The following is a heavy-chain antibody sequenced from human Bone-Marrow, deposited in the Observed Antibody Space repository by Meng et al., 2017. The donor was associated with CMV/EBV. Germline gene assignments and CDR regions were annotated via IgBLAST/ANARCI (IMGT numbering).Heavy chain of an antibody. Sequence: ETLSLTCAASGFNFGNHWMSWVRQAPERGLEWVAAIRPDGGEQYYADSVQGRFNISRDNTKKSLSLQLNSLRAEDTAVYYCARDPELDNSGNSWATFDYWGQGALVTVSS. J-gene: IGHJ4*02. CDR2: IRPDGGEQ. CDR3: ARDPELDNSGNSWATFDY. V-gene: IGHV3-7*01. D-gene: IGHD3-22*01. CDR1: GFNFGNHW.